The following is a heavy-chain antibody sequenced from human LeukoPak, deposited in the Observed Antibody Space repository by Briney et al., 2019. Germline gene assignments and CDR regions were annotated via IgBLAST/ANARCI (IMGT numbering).Heavy chain of an antibody. CDR3: ARDPWRYGDYSFDP. CDR1: GYAFTSYG. D-gene: IGHD4-17*01. V-gene: IGHV1-18*01. J-gene: IGHJ5*02. CDR2: IGAYNGNT. Sequence: ASVKVSCKASGYAFTSYGISWVRQAPGQGLEWMGWIGAYNGNTNYAQKLQGRVTMTTDTSTSTAYMELRSLRSDDTAVYYCARDPWRYGDYSFDPWGQGTLVTVSS.